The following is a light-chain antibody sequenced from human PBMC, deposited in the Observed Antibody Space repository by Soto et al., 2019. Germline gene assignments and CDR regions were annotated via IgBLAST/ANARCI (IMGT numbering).Light chain of an antibody. Sequence: DIQVTQSPPSLSASVVDRVTITCRASRDIDNSLAWYQQVPGKAPKLLIYAASTLQSGVPSRFRGSGSGTSFILTITSLQPEDVATYYCQKYTKAPWIFGQGTKVEV. CDR1: RDIDNS. V-gene: IGKV1-27*01. J-gene: IGKJ1*01. CDR2: AAS. CDR3: QKYTKAPWI.